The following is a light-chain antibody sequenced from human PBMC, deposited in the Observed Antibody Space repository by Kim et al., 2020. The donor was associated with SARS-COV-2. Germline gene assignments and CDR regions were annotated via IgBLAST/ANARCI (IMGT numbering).Light chain of an antibody. Sequence: QRVTLSCTGSRSNIGAGYDVHWYQQLPGTAPKLLIYGNSNRPSGVPDRFSGSKSGTSASLAITGLQAEDEADYYCQSYDSSLSGVLFGGGTQLTVL. CDR2: GNS. CDR3: QSYDSSLSGVL. CDR1: RSNIGAGYD. V-gene: IGLV1-40*01. J-gene: IGLJ2*01.